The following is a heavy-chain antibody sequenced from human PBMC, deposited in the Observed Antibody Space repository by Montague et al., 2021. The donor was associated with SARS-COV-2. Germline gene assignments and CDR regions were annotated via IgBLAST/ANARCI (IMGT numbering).Heavy chain of an antibody. CDR3: ARRLAAAGGGTEYFDF. J-gene: IGHJ2*01. Sequence: SETLSLTCAVSGGSMNNKGYYWVWVRQPPGKGLEWLGRVSVNFDMYYNPSLKSRVIIFLDTSKNLFSLSLQSVTAADTAVYYCARRLAAAGGGTEYFDFWGRGTLVAVS. CDR2: VSVNFDM. V-gene: IGHV4-39*02. CDR1: GGSMNNKGYY. D-gene: IGHD6-13*01.